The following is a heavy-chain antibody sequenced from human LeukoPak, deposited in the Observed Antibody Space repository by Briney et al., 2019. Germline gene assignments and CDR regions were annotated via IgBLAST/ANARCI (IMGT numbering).Heavy chain of an antibody. CDR1: GYSFTSYW. CDR2: IYPDDSDT. D-gene: IGHD3-22*01. J-gene: IGHJ6*03. V-gene: IGHV5-51*01. Sequence: GESLKISCKGSGYSFTSYWIGWVRQMPGKGLEWMGIIYPDDSDTRYSPSFQGQVTISADKSISTAYLQWSTLRASDTAIYYCARHSYDSSDFHYMDVWGKGTTVTISS. CDR3: ARHSYDSSDFHYMDV.